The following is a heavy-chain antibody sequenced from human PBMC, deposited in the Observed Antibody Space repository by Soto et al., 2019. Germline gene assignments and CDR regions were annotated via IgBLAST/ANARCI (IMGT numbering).Heavy chain of an antibody. J-gene: IGHJ4*02. CDR2: ISGSGGST. CDR3: AKDFVFGDYVVY. Sequence: GGSLRLSCAASGLTFSGYAMSWVRQAPGKGPEWVSAISGSGGSTYYADSVKGRFTISRDNSKNTLYLQMNSLRVEDTAIYYCAKDFVFGDYVVYWGQGTLVTVSS. V-gene: IGHV3-23*01. D-gene: IGHD3-10*01. CDR1: GLTFSGYA.